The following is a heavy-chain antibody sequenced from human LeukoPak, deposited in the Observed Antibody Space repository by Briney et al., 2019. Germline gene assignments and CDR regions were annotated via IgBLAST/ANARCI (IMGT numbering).Heavy chain of an antibody. J-gene: IGHJ4*02. D-gene: IGHD1-26*01. V-gene: IGHV1-2*02. CDR2: INPNSGGT. CDR3: ARDRIVGATSNFDY. Sequence: ASVKVSCKASGYTFTGYYMHWVRQAPGQGLEWMGWINPNSGGTNYAQKFQGRVTMTRDTSISTAYMELSGLRSDDTAAYYCARDRIVGATSNFDYWGQGTLVTVSS. CDR1: GYTFTGYY.